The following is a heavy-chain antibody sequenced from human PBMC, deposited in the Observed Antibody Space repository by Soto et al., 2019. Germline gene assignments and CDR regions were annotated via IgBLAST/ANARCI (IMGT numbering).Heavy chain of an antibody. J-gene: IGHJ4*02. CDR2: ISYDGSNK. Sequence: GGSLRLSCAASGFTFSSYAMHWVRQAPGKGLEWVAVISYDGSNKYYADSVKGRFTISRDNSKNTLYLQMNSLRAEDTAVYYCARDRMTTVTTLDYWGQGTLVTVSS. D-gene: IGHD4-17*01. CDR3: ARDRMTTVTTLDY. CDR1: GFTFSSYA. V-gene: IGHV3-30-3*01.